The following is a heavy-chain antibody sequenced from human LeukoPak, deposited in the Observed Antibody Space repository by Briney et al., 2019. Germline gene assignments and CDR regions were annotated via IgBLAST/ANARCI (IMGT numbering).Heavy chain of an antibody. CDR3: TTDIVGTA. J-gene: IGHJ4*02. V-gene: IGHV3-15*01. CDR2: IKSKHDGSTT. D-gene: IGHD1-26*01. Sequence: GGSLRLSCAVSGFPFSNAWMMWVARATGRGVEWVGRIKSKHDGSTTDYASPVKGRFTISRDDSKNTLYLRMNSLKTGDTAVYYCTTDIVGTAWGQRTLVTVSS. CDR1: GFPFSNAW.